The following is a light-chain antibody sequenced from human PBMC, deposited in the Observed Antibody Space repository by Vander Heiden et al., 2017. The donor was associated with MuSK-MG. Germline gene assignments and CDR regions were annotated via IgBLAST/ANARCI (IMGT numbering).Light chain of an antibody. J-gene: IGKJ4*01. CDR1: QSIRTY. Sequence: DIQMTQSPSSLSTSVGERVTITCRASQSIRTYLNWYQQKPGKAPKLLIYGASSLQSGVPSRFSGRGSGTDFTLTISRLQPEDFATYYCQQADSSPLTFGGGTKVEIK. CDR2: GAS. CDR3: QQADSSPLT. V-gene: IGKV1-39*01.